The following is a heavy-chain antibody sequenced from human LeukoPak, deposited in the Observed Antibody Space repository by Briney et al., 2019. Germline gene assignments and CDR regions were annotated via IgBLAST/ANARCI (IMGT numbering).Heavy chain of an antibody. Sequence: ASVKVSCKASGYTFTSYDINWVRQATGQGLEWMGWMNPNSGNTGYAQKFQGRVTMTRNTSISTAYMELSSLRSEDTAVYYCARSPGGIRYFDWLLADAFDIWGQGTMVTVSS. CDR3: ARSPGGIRYFDWLLADAFDI. V-gene: IGHV1-8*01. J-gene: IGHJ3*02. D-gene: IGHD3-9*01. CDR1: GYTFTSYD. CDR2: MNPNSGNT.